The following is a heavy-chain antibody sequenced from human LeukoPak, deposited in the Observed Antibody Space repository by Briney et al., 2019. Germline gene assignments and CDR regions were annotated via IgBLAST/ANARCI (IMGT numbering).Heavy chain of an antibody. CDR3: AKAPSLRDYGGYLPRDY. J-gene: IGHJ4*02. Sequence: DSVKGRFTISRDNSKNTLYLQMNSPRAEDTAIYYCAKAPSLRDYGGYLPRDYWGQGTLVTVSS. V-gene: IGHV3-30*02. D-gene: IGHD4-23*01.